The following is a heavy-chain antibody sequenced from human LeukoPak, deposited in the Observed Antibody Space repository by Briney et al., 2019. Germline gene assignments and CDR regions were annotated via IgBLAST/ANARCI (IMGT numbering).Heavy chain of an antibody. V-gene: IGHV3-21*06. J-gene: IGHJ4*02. CDR3: ARGGGSLNF. CDR1: GFSFRTST. Sequence: GGSLRLSCAASGFSFRTSTMNWVRQAPGKGLELVSSITSRGAYMFHVDSVQGRFTISRDNANNSLFLQLGSLRAEDTAVYYCARGGGSLNFWGQGILVTVSP. CDR2: ITSRGAYM. D-gene: IGHD1-26*01.